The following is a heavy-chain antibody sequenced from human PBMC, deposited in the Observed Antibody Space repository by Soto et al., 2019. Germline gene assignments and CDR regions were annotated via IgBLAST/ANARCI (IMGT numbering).Heavy chain of an antibody. CDR3: ARDNGDESDY. D-gene: IGHD2-8*01. CDR1: GYTFTSYG. CDR2: ISAYNGNT. V-gene: IGHV1-18*01. Sequence: QVQLVQSGAEVKKPGASVKVSCKASGYTFTSYGISWVRQAPGQGLEWIGWISAYNGNTNYAQKLHGSVTRTTDTSTSTAYKELRGQRSDDTAGYYCARDNGDESDYWGHGTLVTVSS. J-gene: IGHJ4*01.